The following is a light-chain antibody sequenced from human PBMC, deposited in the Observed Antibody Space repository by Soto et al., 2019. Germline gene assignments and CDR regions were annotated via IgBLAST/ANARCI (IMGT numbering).Light chain of an antibody. CDR1: SSDVGGYDY. CDR3: SSYTGGNPSYV. Sequence: HSALTQPPSASGSPGQSFTISCTGTSSDVGGYDYVSWYQQHPGKAPKLMIYEVTIRPSGVSDRFSGSKSGNTASLTVSGLQAEDEADYYCSSYTGGNPSYVFGTGTKVTVL. CDR2: EVT. J-gene: IGLJ1*01. V-gene: IGLV2-8*01.